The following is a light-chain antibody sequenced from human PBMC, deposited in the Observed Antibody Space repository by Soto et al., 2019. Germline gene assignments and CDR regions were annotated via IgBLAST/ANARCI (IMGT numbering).Light chain of an antibody. V-gene: IGKV3-20*01. J-gene: IGKJ4*01. CDR1: QSVSSSY. CDR3: QHYGSSPLT. Sequence: EIVLTQSPGTLSLSPGERATLSCRASQSVSSSYLAWYQQKPGQAPRILIYGASSRATGIPDRLSGSGSGTDFTLTISRLEPEDFAVYYCQHYGSSPLTFGGGTKVDIK. CDR2: GAS.